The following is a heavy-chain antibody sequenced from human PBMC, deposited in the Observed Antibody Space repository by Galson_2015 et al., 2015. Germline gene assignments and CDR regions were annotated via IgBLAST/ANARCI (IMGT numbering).Heavy chain of an antibody. J-gene: IGHJ4*02. Sequence: QSGAEVKKPGESLKISCKASGYTFTTYWIGWGRQMPGKGLEWMGIIDPRDSDTRYSPSFQGQVSISVDASISTAFLQWSSLKASDTAMYYCSRQRDYTSYSWGQGTLVTVSS. CDR3: SRQRDYTSYS. D-gene: IGHD4-11*01. V-gene: IGHV5-51*01. CDR1: GYTFTTYW. CDR2: IDPRDSDT.